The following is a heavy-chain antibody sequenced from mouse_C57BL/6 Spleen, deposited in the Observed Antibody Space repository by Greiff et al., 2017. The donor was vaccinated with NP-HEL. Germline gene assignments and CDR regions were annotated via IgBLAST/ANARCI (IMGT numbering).Heavy chain of an antibody. CDR2: LYPRSGNT. CDR1: GYTFTSYG. V-gene: IGHV1-81*01. Sequence: VKLMESGAELARPGASVKLSCKASGYTFTSYGISWVKQRTGQGLEWIGELYPRSGNTYYNEKFKGKATLTADKSSSTAYMELRSLTSEDSAVYFCARGENYYGSWDYWGQGTSVTVSS. J-gene: IGHJ4*01. CDR3: ARGENYYGSWDY. D-gene: IGHD1-1*01.